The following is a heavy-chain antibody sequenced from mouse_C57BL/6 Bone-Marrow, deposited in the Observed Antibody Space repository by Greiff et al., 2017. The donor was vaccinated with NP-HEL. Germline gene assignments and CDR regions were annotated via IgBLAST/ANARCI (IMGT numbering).Heavy chain of an antibody. CDR3: ARDDYDGGSY. CDR1: GFTFSSYA. V-gene: IGHV5-4*01. J-gene: IGHJ3*01. CDR2: ISDGGSYT. D-gene: IGHD2-4*01. Sequence: EVKLVESGGGLVKPGGSLKLSCAASGFTFSSYAMSWVRQTPEKRLEWVATISDGGSYTYYPDNVKGRFTISRDNAKNNLYLQMSHLKSEDTAMDYCARDDYDGGSYWGQGTLVTVSA.